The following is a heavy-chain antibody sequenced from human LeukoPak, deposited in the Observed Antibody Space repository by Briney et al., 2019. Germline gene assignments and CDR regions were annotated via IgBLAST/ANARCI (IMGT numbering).Heavy chain of an antibody. CDR3: AKDINHGYRTGFDDY. Sequence: PGGSLRLSCAASGFTFDDYAMHWVRQAPGKGLEWVSGISWNSCSIGYADSVKGRFTISRDNAKNSLYLQMNSLRAEDTALYYCAKDINHGYRTGFDDYWGQGTLVPVSS. J-gene: IGHJ4*02. D-gene: IGHD6-13*01. CDR2: ISWNSCSI. V-gene: IGHV3-9*01. CDR1: GFTFDDYA.